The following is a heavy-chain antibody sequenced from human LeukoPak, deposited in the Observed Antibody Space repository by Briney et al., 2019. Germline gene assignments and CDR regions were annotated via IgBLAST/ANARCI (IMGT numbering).Heavy chain of an antibody. D-gene: IGHD6-13*01. V-gene: IGHV4-59*01. J-gene: IGHJ4*02. CDR2: IYYTGST. CDR1: GGSLSSYY. CDR3: ARQSPLAAAGTFDY. Sequence: SETLSLTCTVSGGSLSSYYWSWIRQPPGKGLEWIGYIYYTGSTNYNPSLKSRVTISVDTSKNQFSLRVRSVTAADTAIYYCARQSPLAAAGTFDYWGQGTLVTVSS.